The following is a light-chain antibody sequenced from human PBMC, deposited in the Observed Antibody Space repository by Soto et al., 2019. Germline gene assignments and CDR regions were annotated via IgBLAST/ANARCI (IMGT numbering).Light chain of an antibody. CDR1: SSDVGGYNY. J-gene: IGLJ2*01. CDR2: EVS. CDR3: SSYTSTNTLV. V-gene: IGLV2-14*01. Sequence: QSALTQPASVSGSPGQSITISCTGTSSDVGGYNYVSWYQQYPDKAPKLMIYEVSNRPSGVSFRFSGSKSGSTASLTISGLQAEDDADYYCSSYTSTNTLVFGGGTKLTVL.